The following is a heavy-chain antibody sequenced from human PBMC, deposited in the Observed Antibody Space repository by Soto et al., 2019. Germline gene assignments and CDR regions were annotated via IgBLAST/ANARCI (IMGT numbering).Heavy chain of an antibody. J-gene: IGHJ4*02. CDR3: ARENTYYYDSGPFDY. D-gene: IGHD3-22*01. Sequence: GSLRLSCAASGFTFSSYGMHWVRQAPGKGLEWVAVIWYDGSNKYYADSVKGRFTISRDNSKNTLYLQMNSLRAEDTAVYYCARENTYYYDSGPFDYWGQGTLVTVSS. V-gene: IGHV3-33*01. CDR1: GFTFSSYG. CDR2: IWYDGSNK.